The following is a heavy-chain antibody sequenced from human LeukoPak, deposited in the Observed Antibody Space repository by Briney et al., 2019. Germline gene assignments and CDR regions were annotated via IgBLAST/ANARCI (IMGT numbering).Heavy chain of an antibody. J-gene: IGHJ6*03. CDR1: GFTFSSYG. Sequence: LGGSLRLSCAASGFTFSSYGMHWVRQAPGKGLEWVAFIRYDGSNKYYADSVKGRFTISRDNSKNTLYLQMNSLRAEDTAVYYCAKASAYYYYYYMDVWGKGTTVTVSS. CDR2: IRYDGSNK. V-gene: IGHV3-30*02. CDR3: AKASAYYYYYYMDV.